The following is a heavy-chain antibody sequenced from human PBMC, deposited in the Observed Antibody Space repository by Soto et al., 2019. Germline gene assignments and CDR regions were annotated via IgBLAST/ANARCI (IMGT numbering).Heavy chain of an antibody. V-gene: IGHV3-30-3*01. Sequence: PGGSLRLSCAASGFTFDRYAMHWVRQAPGKGLEWVAIISYDGSKKYYADSVKGRLTISRDNSKNTLYLQMNSLIPEDTGVFYCARDPEYNYGYPYYYGMDVWGQGTTVTVSS. CDR3: ARDPEYNYGYPYYYGMDV. CDR1: GFTFDRYA. CDR2: ISYDGSKK. D-gene: IGHD5-18*01. J-gene: IGHJ6*02.